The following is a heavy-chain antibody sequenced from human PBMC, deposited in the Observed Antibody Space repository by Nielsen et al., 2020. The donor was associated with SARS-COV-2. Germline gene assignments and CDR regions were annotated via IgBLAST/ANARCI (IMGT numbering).Heavy chain of an antibody. CDR2: IRSKANSYAT. V-gene: IGHV3-73*01. Sequence: GGSLRLSCAASGFTFSGSAMHWVRQASGKGLEWVGRIRSKANSYATAYAASVKGRFTISRDNSKDTLYLQMNNLRVEDTAMYYCAKDIRVDPAAGEFEYWGQGTLVTVSS. CDR3: AKDIRVDPAAGEFEY. CDR1: GFTFSGSA. D-gene: IGHD2-2*01. J-gene: IGHJ4*02.